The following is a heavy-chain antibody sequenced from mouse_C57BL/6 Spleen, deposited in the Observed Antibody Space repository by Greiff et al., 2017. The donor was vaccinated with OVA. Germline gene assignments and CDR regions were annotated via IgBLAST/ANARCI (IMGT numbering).Heavy chain of an antibody. V-gene: IGHV2-2*01. CDR1: GFSLTSYG. J-gene: IGHJ3*01. CDR3: ARNGRQPFAY. Sequence: VKLMESGPGLVQPSQSLSITCTVSGFSLTSYGVHWVRQSPGKGLEWLGVIWSGGSTDYNAAFISRLSISKDNSKSQVFFKMNSLQADDTAIYYCARNGRQPFAYWGQGTLVTVSA. D-gene: IGHD3-2*01. CDR2: IWSGGST.